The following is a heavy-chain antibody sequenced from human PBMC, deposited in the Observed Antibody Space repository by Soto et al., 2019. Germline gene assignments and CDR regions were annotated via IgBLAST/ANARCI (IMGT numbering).Heavy chain of an antibody. J-gene: IGHJ5*02. CDR2: FIPSFPAP. CDR1: GGTIKTYT. Sequence: VQFVQSGAELKKPGSSVRVSCRASGGTIKTYTLSWVRQAPGQGLEWMGAFIPSFPAPNFAPRFKARLTLTADESTNTGFMELIGLRPEDTALYFCATGEVVPSFPNWRDTWGQGTHVIVPS. CDR3: ATGEVVPSFPNWRDT. V-gene: IGHV1-69*12. D-gene: IGHD2-21*01.